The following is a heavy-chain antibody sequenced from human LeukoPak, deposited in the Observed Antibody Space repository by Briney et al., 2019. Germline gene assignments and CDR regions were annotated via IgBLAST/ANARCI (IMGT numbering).Heavy chain of an antibody. CDR2: IYYSGST. V-gene: IGHV4-30-4*01. Sequence: KPSETLSLTCTVSGGSISSGDYYWSWIRQPPGKGLEWIGYIYYSGSTYYNPSLKSRVTISVDTSKNQFSLKLSSVTAADTAVYYCARGPAATPYDASDIWGQGTMVTVSS. CDR1: GGSISSGDYY. CDR3: ARGPAATPYDASDI. D-gene: IGHD2-15*01. J-gene: IGHJ3*02.